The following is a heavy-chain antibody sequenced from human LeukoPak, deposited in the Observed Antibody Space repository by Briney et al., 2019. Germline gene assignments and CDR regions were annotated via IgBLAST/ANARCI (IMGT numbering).Heavy chain of an antibody. Sequence: GGSLRLSCAASRVTLRTYGMTWVRQGPGKGLDWVSYIDSRSSKIYYADSVKGRFTISRDNAKKSLSLQLNSLRAEDTGVCYCARDVISNGFLYYWGQGTLVTVAS. CDR2: IDSRSSKI. D-gene: IGHD2-21*01. CDR1: RVTLRTYG. V-gene: IGHV3-48*01. J-gene: IGHJ4*02. CDR3: ARDVISNGFLYY.